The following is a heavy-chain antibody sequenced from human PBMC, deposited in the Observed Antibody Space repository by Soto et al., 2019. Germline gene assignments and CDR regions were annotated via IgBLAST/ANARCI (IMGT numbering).Heavy chain of an antibody. CDR1: GGSFSGYY. J-gene: IGHJ3*02. CDR2: INHSGST. CDR3: ARGVYSGYDFSSPWFIFDI. V-gene: IGHV4-34*01. Sequence: PSETLSLTCAVYGGSFSGYYWSWIRQPPGKGLEWIGEINHSGSTNYNPSLKSRVTISVDTSKNQFSLKLSSVTAADTAVYYCARGVYSGYDFSSPWFIFDIWGQGTMVTVSS. D-gene: IGHD5-12*01.